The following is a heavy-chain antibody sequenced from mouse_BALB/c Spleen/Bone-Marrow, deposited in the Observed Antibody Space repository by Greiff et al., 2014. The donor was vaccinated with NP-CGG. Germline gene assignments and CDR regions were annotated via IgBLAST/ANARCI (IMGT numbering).Heavy chain of an antibody. D-gene: IGHD3-3*01. V-gene: IGHV5-4*02. CDR3: AREGDGAY. CDR2: ISDGGSYT. CDR1: GFTFSDYY. J-gene: IGHJ3*01. Sequence: EVHLVESGGGLVKPGGSLKLSCAASGFTFSDYYMYWVRQTPEKRLEWVATISDGGSYTYYPDSVKGRFTISRDNAKNNLYLQMSSRKSEDTAMYYCAREGDGAYWGQGTLVTVSA.